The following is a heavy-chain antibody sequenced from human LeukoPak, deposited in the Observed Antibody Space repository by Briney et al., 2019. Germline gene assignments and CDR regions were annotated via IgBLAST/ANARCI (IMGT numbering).Heavy chain of an antibody. Sequence: GGSLRLSCAASGFTCSSYWMSWVRQAPGKGLEWVANIKQDGSEKYYVDSVKGRFTISRDNAKNSLYLQVNSLRAEDTAVYYCARNQRRLDYWGQGTLVTVSS. CDR3: ARNQRRLDY. D-gene: IGHD1-14*01. CDR2: IKQDGSEK. J-gene: IGHJ4*02. CDR1: GFTCSSYW. V-gene: IGHV3-7*01.